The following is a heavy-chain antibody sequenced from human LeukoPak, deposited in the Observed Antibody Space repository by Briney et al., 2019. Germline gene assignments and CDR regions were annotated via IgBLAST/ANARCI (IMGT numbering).Heavy chain of an antibody. J-gene: IGHJ3*02. CDR1: GFTFSNYA. CDR3: AKGVPRYDSGAWIDAFVI. V-gene: IGHV3-23*01. CDR2: ISGSGGTT. Sequence: GGSLRLSCAASGFTFSNYAMSWVRQAPGKGLEWVSSISGSGGTTYFADSVKGRFTISRDNSRNTLSLQMNSLRAEDTALYYCAKGVPRYDSGAWIDAFVIWGQGTMVTVSS. D-gene: IGHD3-22*01.